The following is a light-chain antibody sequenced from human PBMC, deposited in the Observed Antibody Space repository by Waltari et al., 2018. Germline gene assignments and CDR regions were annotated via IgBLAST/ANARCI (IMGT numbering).Light chain of an antibody. Sequence: EIVLTQSPGTLSLSPGERATLSCRASQTVRTTYLAWYQQKPGHAPPLLLYGASSRATGIPDRFSGSGSGTDFSLPISSLEPEDFAVYYCQQYDISPLTFGGGTKVEIK. CDR3: QQYDISPLT. CDR2: GAS. J-gene: IGKJ4*01. CDR1: QTVRTTY. V-gene: IGKV3-20*01.